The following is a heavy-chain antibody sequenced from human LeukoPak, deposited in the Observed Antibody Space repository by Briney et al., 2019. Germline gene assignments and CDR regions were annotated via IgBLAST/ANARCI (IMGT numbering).Heavy chain of an antibody. CDR2: IWYDGSNK. D-gene: IGHD3-10*01. Sequence: PGGSLRLSCAASGSTFSSYGMHWVRQAPGKGLEWVAVIWYDGSNKYYADSVKGRFTISRDNSKNTLYLQMNSLRAEDTAVYYCAKGKNRWFGDLRAFDIWGQGTMVTVSS. J-gene: IGHJ3*02. CDR1: GSTFSSYG. V-gene: IGHV3-33*06. CDR3: AKGKNRWFGDLRAFDI.